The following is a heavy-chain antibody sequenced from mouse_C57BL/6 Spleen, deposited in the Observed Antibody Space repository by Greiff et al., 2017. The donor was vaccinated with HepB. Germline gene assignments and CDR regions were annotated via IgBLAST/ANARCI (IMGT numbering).Heavy chain of an antibody. J-gene: IGHJ1*03. CDR1: GFTFSSYA. V-gene: IGHV5-4*03. CDR3: ARVGLLWYFDV. Sequence: EVKLVESGGGLVKPGGSLKLSCAASGFTFSSYAMSWVRQTPEKRLEWVATISDGGSYTYYPDNVKGRFTISRDNAKNNLYLQMSHLKSEDTAMYYCARVGLLWYFDVWGTGTTVTVSS. CDR2: ISDGGSYT. D-gene: IGHD2-3*01.